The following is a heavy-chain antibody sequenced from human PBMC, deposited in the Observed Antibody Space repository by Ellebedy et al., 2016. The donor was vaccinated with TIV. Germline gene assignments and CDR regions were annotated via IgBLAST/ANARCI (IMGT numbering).Heavy chain of an antibody. CDR3: ARGRGDGYNLNLYY. Sequence: AASVKVSCKASGYTFTSYAMHWVRQTPGQRLEWMGWINAGNGNTKYSQKFQGRVTINRDTSANTAYMELSRLRSEDTAVYYCARGRGDGYNLNLYYWGQGALVSVSS. CDR2: INAGNGNT. D-gene: IGHD5-24*01. V-gene: IGHV1-3*01. CDR1: GYTFTSYA. J-gene: IGHJ4*02.